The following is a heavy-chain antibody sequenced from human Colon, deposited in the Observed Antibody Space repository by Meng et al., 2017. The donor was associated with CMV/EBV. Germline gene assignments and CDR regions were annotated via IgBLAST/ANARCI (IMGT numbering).Heavy chain of an antibody. Sequence: ASVKVSCKASGYSFSDYIHWVRQAPGQGLEWMAIINLSADTTVYAEKFRDRCTVTRDTSTATVYMELRKLNSNDTAVYFCARDRTSGWQPDFWGQGTLVTVSS. D-gene: IGHD2-15*01. CDR3: ARDRTSGWQPDF. V-gene: IGHV1-46*01. J-gene: IGHJ4*02. CDR2: INLSADTT. CDR1: GYSFSDY.